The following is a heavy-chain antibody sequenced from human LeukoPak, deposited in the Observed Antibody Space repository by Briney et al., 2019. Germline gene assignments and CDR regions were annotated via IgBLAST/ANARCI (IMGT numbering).Heavy chain of an antibody. V-gene: IGHV3-30*02. Sequence: GGSLRLSCAASGFTVGDAWMAWVRQAPGKGLEWVAFIRYDGSNKYYADSVKGRFTISRDNSKNTLYLQMNSLRAEDTAVYYCAKDDYYDTSGYRDWGQGTLVTVSS. J-gene: IGHJ4*02. D-gene: IGHD3-22*01. CDR1: GFTVGDAW. CDR3: AKDDYYDTSGYRD. CDR2: IRYDGSNK.